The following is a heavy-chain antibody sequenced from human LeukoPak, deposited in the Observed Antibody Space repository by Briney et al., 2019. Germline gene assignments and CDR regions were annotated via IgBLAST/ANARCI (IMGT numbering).Heavy chain of an antibody. Sequence: PSETLSLTCAVYVGSFSGYYWSWIRQPPGKGLEWIGEINHSGSTNYNPSLKSRVTISVDTSKNQFSLKLSSVTAADTAVYYCARGIVVVPAAIFRYFDYWGQGTLVTVSS. V-gene: IGHV4-34*01. D-gene: IGHD2-2*02. CDR1: VGSFSGYY. CDR3: ARGIVVVPAAIFRYFDY. CDR2: INHSGST. J-gene: IGHJ4*02.